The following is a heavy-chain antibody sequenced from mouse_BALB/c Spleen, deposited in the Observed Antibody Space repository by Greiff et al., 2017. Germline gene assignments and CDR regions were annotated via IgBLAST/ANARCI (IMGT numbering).Heavy chain of an antibody. Sequence: VKLMESGPELVKPGASVKISCKASGYAFSSSWMNWVKQRPGQGLEWIGRIYPGDGDTNYNGKFKGKATLTADKSSSTAYMQLSSLTSVDSAVYFCAREGYYYGSSYGFDYWGQGTTRTVAS. D-gene: IGHD1-1*01. CDR1: GYAFSSSW. CDR2: IYPGDGDT. J-gene: IGHJ2*01. CDR3: AREGYYYGSSYGFDY. V-gene: IGHV1-82*01.